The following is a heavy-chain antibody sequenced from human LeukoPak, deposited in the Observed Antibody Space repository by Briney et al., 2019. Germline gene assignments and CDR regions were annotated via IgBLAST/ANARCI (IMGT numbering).Heavy chain of an antibody. J-gene: IGHJ6*02. V-gene: IGHV3-9*01. D-gene: IGHD1-1*01. Sequence: TGGSLRLSCAASGFTFDDYAMHWVRQAPGKGLEWVSGISWNSGSIGYADSVKGRFTISRDNAKNSLYLQMNSLRAEDTAVYYCARGGTATYYYYYGMDVWGQGTTVTVSS. CDR2: ISWNSGSI. CDR3: ARGGTATYYYYYGMDV. CDR1: GFTFDDYA.